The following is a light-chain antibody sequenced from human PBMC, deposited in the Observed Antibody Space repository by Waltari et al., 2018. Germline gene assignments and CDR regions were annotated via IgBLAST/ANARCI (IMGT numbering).Light chain of an antibody. V-gene: IGLV3-19*01. J-gene: IGLJ3*02. CDR3: HSRNGRNNEVV. Sequence: SSELTQGPAVSVALGQTVKITCQGDSLRNSYASWYQLKPGKAPVLVLFGKEKRPSGIPDRFSGYSSRTTSSLTITGAQAEDEADYYCHSRNGRNNEVVFGGGTKLTVL. CDR2: GKE. CDR1: SLRNSY.